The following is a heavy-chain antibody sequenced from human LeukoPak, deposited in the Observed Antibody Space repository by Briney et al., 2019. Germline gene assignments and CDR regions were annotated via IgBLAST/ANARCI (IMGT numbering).Heavy chain of an antibody. CDR2: ISSSGSTI. J-gene: IGHJ3*02. V-gene: IGHV3-11*01. CDR1: GFTFSDYY. D-gene: IGHD6-13*01. CDR3: ARDSRRAAAGTRAFDI. Sequence: GGSLRLSCAASGFTFSDYYMSWIRQAPGKGLEWVSYISSSGSTIYYADSVKGRFTISRENAKNSLYLQMNSLRAEDTAVYYCARDSRRAAAGTRAFDIWGQGTMVTVSS.